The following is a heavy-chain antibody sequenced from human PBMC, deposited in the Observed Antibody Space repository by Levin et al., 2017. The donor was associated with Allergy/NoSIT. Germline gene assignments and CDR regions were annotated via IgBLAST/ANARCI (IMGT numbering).Heavy chain of an antibody. V-gene: IGHV3-48*03. CDR2: ISSTGSTI. CDR1: GFTFSSYE. Sequence: HGESLKISCAASGFTFSSYEMNWVRRAPGKGLEWVSYISSTGSTIYSADSVKGRFTISRDNAKNSLYLHMNSLRAEDTAVYYCARQLGNFWSGYNYFDYWGQGTLVTVSS. D-gene: IGHD3-3*01. CDR3: ARQLGNFWSGYNYFDY. J-gene: IGHJ4*02.